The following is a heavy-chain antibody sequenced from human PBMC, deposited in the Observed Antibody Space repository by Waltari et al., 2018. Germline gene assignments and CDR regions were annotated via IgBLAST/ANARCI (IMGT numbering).Heavy chain of an antibody. V-gene: IGHV3-74*01. CDR2: INPDGTIT. J-gene: IGHJ4*02. CDR1: VFTFSNYW. Sequence: VQLLESGGGLIQPGGSLRLSWVASVFTFSNYWMHWVRQTPGKGLVWVSRINPDGTITTCADSVKGRFTIFRDNAKKTLYLQMNSLTVDDTAVYYCARGMGDYWGQGILITVSS. CDR3: ARGMGDY.